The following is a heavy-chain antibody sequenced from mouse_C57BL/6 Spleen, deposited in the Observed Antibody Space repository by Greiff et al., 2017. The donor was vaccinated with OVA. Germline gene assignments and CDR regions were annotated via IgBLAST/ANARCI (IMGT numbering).Heavy chain of an antibody. V-gene: IGHV5-17*01. CDR3: ARDYYGSSWFAY. CDR2: ISSGSSTI. D-gene: IGHD1-1*01. CDR1: GFTFSDYG. Sequence: EVKLMESGGGLVKPGGSLKLSCAASGFTFSDYGMHWVRQAPEKGLEWVAYISSGSSTIYYADTVKGRFTISRDNATNTLFLQMTSLRSEDTAMYYCARDYYGSSWFAYWGQGTLVTVSA. J-gene: IGHJ3*01.